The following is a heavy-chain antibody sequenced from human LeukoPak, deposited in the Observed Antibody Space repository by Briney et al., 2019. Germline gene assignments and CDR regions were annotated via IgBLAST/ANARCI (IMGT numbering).Heavy chain of an antibody. Sequence: PSETLSLTCTVSGGSLSRGGYTSSWIRQHPRKGLEWIGYIYYSGSTYYNPSLKSRITITVDAAKNQFSLKLRSVTAADTAVYYCARNTMVRGVIITKYNWFDPWGQGTLVTVSS. CDR1: GGSLSRGGYT. D-gene: IGHD3-10*01. CDR3: ARNTMVRGVIITKYNWFDP. CDR2: IYYSGST. V-gene: IGHV4-31*03. J-gene: IGHJ5*02.